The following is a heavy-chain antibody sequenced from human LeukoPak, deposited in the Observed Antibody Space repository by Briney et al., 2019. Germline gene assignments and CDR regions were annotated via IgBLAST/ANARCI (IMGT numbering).Heavy chain of an antibody. J-gene: IGHJ6*03. CDR2: FDPEDGET. V-gene: IGHV1-24*01. D-gene: IGHD2-15*01. CDR1: GYTLTELS. Sequence: ASVKVSCKVSGYTLTELSMHWVRQAPGKGLEWMGGFDPEDGETIYAQKFQGRVTMTEDTSTDTAYMELSSLRSEDTAVYYCATRYCSGGSCPNYHYYYMDVWGKGTTVTISS. CDR3: ATRYCSGGSCPNYHYYYMDV.